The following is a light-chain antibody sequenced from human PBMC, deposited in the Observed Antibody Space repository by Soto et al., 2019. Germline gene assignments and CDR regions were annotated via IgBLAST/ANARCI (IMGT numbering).Light chain of an antibody. Sequence: DLQMTQSPSTLSASVRDRVTITCRASQSCRNSLAWYQQKAGKAPTLLIYDASTLQSGVPSRFSGSGSGTEFSLTISSLQPEDFATYYCLCYITYPWTFGQGTKVDI. CDR2: DAS. V-gene: IGKV1-5*01. CDR1: QSCRNS. J-gene: IGKJ1*01. CDR3: LCYITYPWT.